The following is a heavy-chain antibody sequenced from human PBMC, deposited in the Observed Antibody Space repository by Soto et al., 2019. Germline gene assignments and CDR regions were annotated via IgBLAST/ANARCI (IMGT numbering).Heavy chain of an antibody. V-gene: IGHV2-5*02. Sequence: QITLKESGPTVVKPTQTLTLTCTFSGFSLSSDGVGVGWIRQPPGKAPEWLALIYWDDDTRYSPSLKSRLTITKDPTKNQVVLIMTTMDPVATSTYYCAHSSLHYRKWFDPWGQGALVIVSS. CDR1: GFSLSSDGVG. CDR3: AHSSLHYRKWFDP. D-gene: IGHD4-4*01. J-gene: IGHJ5*02. CDR2: IYWDDDT.